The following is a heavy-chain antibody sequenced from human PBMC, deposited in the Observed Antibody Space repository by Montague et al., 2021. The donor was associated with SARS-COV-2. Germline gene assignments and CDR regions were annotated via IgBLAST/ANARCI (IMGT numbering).Heavy chain of an antibody. CDR2: INHSGST. V-gene: IGHV4-34*01. CDR1: GGSFSGYY. Sequence: SETLSLTCAVSGGSFSGYYWSWIRQPPGKGLEWFGEINHSGSTNYNPSLKSRVTISVDTSTNQFSLKLSSVTAADTAVYYCARGSRQWLVRPPHYYYFDYWGQGTLVTVSS. CDR3: ARGSRQWLVRPPHYYYFDY. D-gene: IGHD6-19*01. J-gene: IGHJ4*02.